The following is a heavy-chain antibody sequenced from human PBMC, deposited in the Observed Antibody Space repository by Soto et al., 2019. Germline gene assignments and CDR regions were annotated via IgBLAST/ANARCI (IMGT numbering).Heavy chain of an antibody. CDR3: AKVAGGLGYFDL. Sequence: GGSLKLSCVASGFTFSDYAMTWVRQAPGKGLEWVATISATGGNIEYTDSLKGRFTISRDNSKNTLYLQLNGLTSDDTAVHYCAKVAGGLGYFDLWGRGTLVTVSS. CDR2: ISATGGNI. V-gene: IGHV3-23*01. CDR1: GFTFSDYA. D-gene: IGHD3-16*01. J-gene: IGHJ2*01.